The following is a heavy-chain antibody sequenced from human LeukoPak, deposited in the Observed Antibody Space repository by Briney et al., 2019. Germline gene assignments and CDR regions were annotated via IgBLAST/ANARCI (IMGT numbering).Heavy chain of an antibody. J-gene: IGHJ4*02. V-gene: IGHV3-23*01. Sequence: GGSPRLSCAASGFTFSSYAMSWVRQAPGKGLEWVSGISGSGDNTYYADSVKGRFTISRDNSKNTLYVQVNSLGTEDTAAYYCAKGSYYDSSGSFYFDYWGQGTLVTVSS. CDR2: ISGSGDNT. CDR3: AKGSYYDSSGSFYFDY. CDR1: GFTFSSYA. D-gene: IGHD3-22*01.